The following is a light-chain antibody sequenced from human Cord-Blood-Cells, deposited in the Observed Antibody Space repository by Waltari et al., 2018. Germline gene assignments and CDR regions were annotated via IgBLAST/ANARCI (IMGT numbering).Light chain of an antibody. J-gene: IGLJ1*01. CDR1: SSDVGGYNY. CDR2: DVS. Sequence: QSALTQPRSVSGSPGQSVTISCTGTSSDVGGYNYVSWYQQHPGKAPKLMRYDVSKRPSGVPDRFSGSKSGNTASLTISGLQAEDEADYYCCSYAGSYSRYVFGTGTKVTVL. CDR3: CSYAGSYSRYV. V-gene: IGLV2-11*01.